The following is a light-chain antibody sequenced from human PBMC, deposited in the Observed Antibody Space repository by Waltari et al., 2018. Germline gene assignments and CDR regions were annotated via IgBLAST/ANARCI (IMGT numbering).Light chain of an antibody. CDR3: MQSLQSLWT. CDR2: LGS. J-gene: IGKJ1*01. CDR1: QSLLHKNGNNY. V-gene: IGKV2-28*01. Sequence: DIVVTQSPLSLPVTPGEPASISCRSSQSLLHKNGNNYLAWYLQKPGQSPQLLIYLGSNRASGVPDRFRGSGSGTDFTLRISRVEAEDVGVYYCMQSLQSLWTFGPGTKVEIK.